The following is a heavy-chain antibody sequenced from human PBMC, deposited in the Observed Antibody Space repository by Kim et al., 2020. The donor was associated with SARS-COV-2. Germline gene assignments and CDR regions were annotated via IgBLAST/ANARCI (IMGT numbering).Heavy chain of an antibody. Sequence: SETLSLTCAVSGGSISSSNWWSWVRQPPGKGLEWIGEIYHSGSTNYNPSLKSRVTISVDKSKNQFSLKLSSVTAADTAVYYCARDQGLKGDSGWYLYYYYGMDVWGQGTTVTVSS. J-gene: IGHJ6*02. CDR3: ARDQGLKGDSGWYLYYYYGMDV. CDR2: IYHSGST. D-gene: IGHD6-19*01. CDR1: GGSISSSNW. V-gene: IGHV4-4*02.